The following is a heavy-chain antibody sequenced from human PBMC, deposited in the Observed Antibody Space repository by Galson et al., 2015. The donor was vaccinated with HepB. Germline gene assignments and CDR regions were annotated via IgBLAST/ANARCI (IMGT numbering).Heavy chain of an antibody. J-gene: IGHJ4*02. CDR3: VKDFVGDYGVAPAHY. D-gene: IGHD4-17*01. V-gene: IGHV3-64D*06. CDR2: ISSNGGST. Sequence: SLRLSCAASGFTFSSYAMHWVRQAPGKGLEYVSAISSNGGSTYYADSVKGRFTISRDNSKNTLYLQMSSLRAEDTAVYYCVKDFVGDYGVAPAHYWGQGTLVTVSS. CDR1: GFTFSSYA.